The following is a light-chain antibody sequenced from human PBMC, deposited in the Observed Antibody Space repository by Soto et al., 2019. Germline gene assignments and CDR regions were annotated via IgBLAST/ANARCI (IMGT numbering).Light chain of an antibody. CDR1: SSDVGGYNY. J-gene: IGLJ7*01. CDR2: DVT. Sequence: QSALTQPRSVSGSPGQSVTISCTGTSSDVGGYNYVSWYQQHPGKAPKLMIYDVTKRPSGVPDRFSGSKSGSTAPLTISALQSEDEADYYCCSYTGSYTLKVFGGGTQLTVL. CDR3: CSYTGSYTLKV. V-gene: IGLV2-11*01.